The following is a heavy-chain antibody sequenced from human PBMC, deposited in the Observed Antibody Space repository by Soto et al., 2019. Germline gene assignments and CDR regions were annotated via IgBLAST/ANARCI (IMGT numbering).Heavy chain of an antibody. V-gene: IGHV4-4*02. CDR2: IYHSGST. CDR3: AREITYCSSTSCYGYYYYMDV. CDR1: SGSISSSNW. D-gene: IGHD2-2*01. Sequence: QVQLQESGPGLVKPSGTLSLTCAVSSGSISSSNWWSWVRQPPGKGLEWIGEIYHSGSTNYNPSLKSRVTISVDKSKNQFSLKLSSVTAADTAVYYCAREITYCSSTSCYGYYYYMDVWGKGTTVTVSS. J-gene: IGHJ6*03.